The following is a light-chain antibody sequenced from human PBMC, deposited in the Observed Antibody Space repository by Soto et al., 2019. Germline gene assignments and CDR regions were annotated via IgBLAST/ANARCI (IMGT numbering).Light chain of an antibody. CDR3: QQRSNWS. Sequence: EIVLTQSPATLSLSPGERATLSCRASQSVSSYLAWYQQKPGQAPRLLIYDASNRATGIPARFSGSGSGTDFMLTISSLEPEDFAVYYCQQRSNWSFGGGTKVEIK. J-gene: IGKJ4*01. V-gene: IGKV3-11*01. CDR2: DAS. CDR1: QSVSSY.